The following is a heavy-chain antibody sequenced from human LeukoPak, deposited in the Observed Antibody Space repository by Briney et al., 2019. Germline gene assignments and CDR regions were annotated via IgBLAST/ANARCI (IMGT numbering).Heavy chain of an antibody. CDR1: GFTFSSYG. V-gene: IGHV3-33*01. Sequence: GGSLRLFCGACGFTFSSYGMHWVRQAPGKGLEWVADIWYDGSNKYYADSVKGRFTISRDNSKNTLYLQMNSLRAEDTAVYYCARDRVYCSGGSCAPYFDYWGQGTLVTVSS. J-gene: IGHJ4*02. CDR2: IWYDGSNK. CDR3: ARDRVYCSGGSCAPYFDY. D-gene: IGHD2-15*01.